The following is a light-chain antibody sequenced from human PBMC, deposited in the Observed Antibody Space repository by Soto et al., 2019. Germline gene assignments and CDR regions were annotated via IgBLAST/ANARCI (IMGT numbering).Light chain of an antibody. CDR1: SSDVDVYNY. Sequence: QSALTQPASVSGSPGQSITTSCTGTSSDVDVYNYVSWYQQHPGKAPKLMIYEVSNRPSGVSNRFSGSKSGNTASLTISGLQAEDESDYYCSSYTSSSTWVFGGGTKLTVL. J-gene: IGLJ3*02. V-gene: IGLV2-14*01. CDR3: SSYTSSSTWV. CDR2: EVS.